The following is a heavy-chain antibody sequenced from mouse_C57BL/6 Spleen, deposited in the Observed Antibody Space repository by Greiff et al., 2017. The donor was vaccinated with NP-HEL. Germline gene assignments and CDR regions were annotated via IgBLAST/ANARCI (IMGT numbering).Heavy chain of an antibody. Sequence: EVKLMESGGGLVQPGGSLSLSCAASGFTFTDYYMSWVRQPPGKALEWLGFIRNKANGYTPEYSASVKGRFTISRDNSQSSLDLQMNARGAEDSATYYCARLGYYARDYWGQGTSVTVSS. V-gene: IGHV7-3*01. J-gene: IGHJ4*01. CDR1: GFTFTDYY. D-gene: IGHD3-3*01. CDR3: ARLGYYARDY. CDR2: IRNKANGYTP.